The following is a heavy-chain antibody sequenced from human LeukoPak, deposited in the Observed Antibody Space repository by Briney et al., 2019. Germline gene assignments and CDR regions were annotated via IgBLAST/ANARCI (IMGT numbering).Heavy chain of an antibody. CDR2: ISSSSSYI. D-gene: IGHD5-12*01. J-gene: IGHJ4*02. CDR3: AKPRDIVATISALY. V-gene: IGHV3-21*04. Sequence: PGGSLRLSCAASGFTFSSYSMNWARQAPGKGLEWVSSISSSSSYIYYADSVKGRFTISRDNAKNSLYLQMNSLRAEDTAVYYCAKPRDIVATISALYWGQGTLVTVSS. CDR1: GFTFSSYS.